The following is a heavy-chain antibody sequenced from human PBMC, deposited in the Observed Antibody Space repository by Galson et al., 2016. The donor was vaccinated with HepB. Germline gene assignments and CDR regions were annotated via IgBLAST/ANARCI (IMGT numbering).Heavy chain of an antibody. V-gene: IGHV3-23*01. CDR3: AKHRGFQSPSYMDV. CDR2: IHNGAGAT. Sequence: SLRLSCAASGFTFSDYAMSWVRQAPGKGLEWVSLIHNGAGATYSADSVKGRFTISRDNSKNTLYLQMNSLRAEDTALYYCAKHRGFQSPSYMDVWCKGTTLTVSS. CDR1: GFTFSDYA. J-gene: IGHJ6*03.